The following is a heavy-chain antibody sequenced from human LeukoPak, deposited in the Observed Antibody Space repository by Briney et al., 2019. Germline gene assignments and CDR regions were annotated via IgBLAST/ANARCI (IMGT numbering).Heavy chain of an antibody. CDR2: INPNSGGT. D-gene: IGHD3-3*01. J-gene: IGHJ4*02. CDR1: GYTFTRHY. Sequence: ASVKVSCKASGYTFTRHYMHWVRQAPGQGLEWMGWINPNSGGTNYAQNFQGRVTMTRDTSISTAYMELSRLRSDDTAVYYCASGSYDFWSGYDWGQGTLVTVSS. V-gene: IGHV1-2*02. CDR3: ASGSYDFWSGYD.